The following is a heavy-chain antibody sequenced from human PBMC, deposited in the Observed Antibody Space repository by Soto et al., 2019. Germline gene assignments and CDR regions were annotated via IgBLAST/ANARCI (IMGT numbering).Heavy chain of an antibody. CDR1: GGSISSSNW. J-gene: IGHJ5*02. CDR2: IYHSGST. D-gene: IGHD1-26*01. Sequence: PSETLSLTCAVSGGSISSSNWWSWVRQPPGKGLEWIGEIYHSGSTNYNPSLKSRVTISVDKSKNQFSLKLSSVTAADTAVYYCARAVSGGSYVSGAFDPCGQRTLVTVSS. CDR3: ARAVSGGSYVSGAFDP. V-gene: IGHV4-4*02.